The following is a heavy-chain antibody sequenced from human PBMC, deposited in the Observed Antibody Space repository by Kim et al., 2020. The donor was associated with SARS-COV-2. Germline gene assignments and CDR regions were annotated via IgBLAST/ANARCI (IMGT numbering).Heavy chain of an antibody. CDR2: TFYRSKWRN. CDR1: GDSVSTLSGA. J-gene: IGHJ4*02. CDR3: ARDSGWHMGSYCFDD. V-gene: IGHV6-1*01. D-gene: IGHD2-21*01. Sequence: SQTLSLTCAISGDSVSTLSGAWHWIRQSPSRGLEWLGRTFYRSKWRNEYAASVSSRITLNPDTSKNQFSLHLNSVTPEDSAVYYCARDSGWHMGSYCFDDWGQGTLVTVSS.